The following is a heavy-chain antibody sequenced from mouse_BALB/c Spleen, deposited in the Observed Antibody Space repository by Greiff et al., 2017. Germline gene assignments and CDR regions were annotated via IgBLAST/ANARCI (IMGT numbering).Heavy chain of an antibody. D-gene: IGHD1-2*01. J-gene: IGHJ4*01. Sequence: VQLQQPGAELVKPGTSVKLSCKASGYNFTSYWINWVKLRPGQGLEWIGDIYPGSGSTNYNEKFKSKATLTVDTSSSTAYMQLSSLASEDSALYYCATLYYGYKDAMDYWGQGTSVTVSS. CDR2: IYPGSGST. CDR1: GYNFTSYW. CDR3: ATLYYGYKDAMDY. V-gene: IGHV1-55*01.